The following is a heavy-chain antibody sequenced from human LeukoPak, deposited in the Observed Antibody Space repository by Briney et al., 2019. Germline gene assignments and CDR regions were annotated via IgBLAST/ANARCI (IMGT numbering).Heavy chain of an antibody. CDR1: GGTFSSYA. Sequence: SVKVSCKASGGTFSSYAISWVRQAPGQGLEWMGGIIPTFGTANYAQKFQGRVTITADESTSTAYMELSSLRSEDTAVYYCARALVFGVVIIEFDPWGQGTLVTVSS. D-gene: IGHD3-3*01. V-gene: IGHV1-69*13. CDR2: IIPTFGTA. CDR3: ARALVFGVVIIEFDP. J-gene: IGHJ5*02.